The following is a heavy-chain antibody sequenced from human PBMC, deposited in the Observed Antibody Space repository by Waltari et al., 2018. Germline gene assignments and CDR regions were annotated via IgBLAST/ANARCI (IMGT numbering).Heavy chain of an antibody. CDR1: GGSFSGYY. CDR3: ARVGTKWYIAVGGGFDP. CDR2: INHSGST. D-gene: IGHD6-19*01. J-gene: IGHJ5*02. V-gene: IGHV4-34*01. Sequence: QVQLQQWGAGLLKPSETLSLTCAVYGGSFSGYYWSWIRQPPGKGLEWIGEINHSGSTNYNPSLKSRVTISVDTSKNQFSLKLSSVTAADTAVYYCARVGTKWYIAVGGGFDPWGQGTLVTVSS.